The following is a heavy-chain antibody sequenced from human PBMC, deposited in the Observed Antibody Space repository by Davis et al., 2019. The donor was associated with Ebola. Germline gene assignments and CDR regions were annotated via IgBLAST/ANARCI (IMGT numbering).Heavy chain of an antibody. CDR2: IYYSGST. V-gene: IGHV4-34*01. D-gene: IGHD3-22*01. J-gene: IGHJ3*02. CDR3: ASLNYYDSSGYYSFGAFDI. Sequence: SETLSLTCAVYGGSFSGYYWSWIRQPPGKGLEWIGSIYYSGSTYYNPSLKSRVTISVDTSKNQFSLKLSSVTAADTAVYYCASLNYYDSSGYYSFGAFDIWGQGTMVTVSS. CDR1: GGSFSGYY.